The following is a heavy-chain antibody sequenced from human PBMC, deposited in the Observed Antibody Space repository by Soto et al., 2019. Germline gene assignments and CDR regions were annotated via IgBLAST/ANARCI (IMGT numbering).Heavy chain of an antibody. D-gene: IGHD3-9*01. CDR3: ARAGWNEAAFDI. CDR2: MNPNSGNT. CDR1: GYTFTTYD. J-gene: IGHJ3*02. Sequence: GASVKVSCKASGYTFTTYDFNWVRQAPGQGLEWMGWMNPNSGNTGYAQKFQGRVTMTRNTSISTAYMELSSLRSEFTAVYYCARAGWNEAAFDIWGQGTMVTVSS. V-gene: IGHV1-8*01.